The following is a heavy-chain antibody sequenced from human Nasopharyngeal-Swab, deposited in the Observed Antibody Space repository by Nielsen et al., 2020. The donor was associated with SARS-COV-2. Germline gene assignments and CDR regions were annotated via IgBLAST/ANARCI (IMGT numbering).Heavy chain of an antibody. V-gene: IGHV4-59*12. CDR1: GGSISSYY. CDR2: IYYSGRT. CDR3: AREGNSGFDY. D-gene: IGHD1-26*01. Sequence: SETLSLTCTVSGGSISSYYWSWIRQPPGKGLEWIGYIYYSGRTYYNPSLKSRVTISVDRSKNQFSLKLSSVTAADTAVYYCAREGNSGFDYWGQGTLVTVSS. J-gene: IGHJ4*02.